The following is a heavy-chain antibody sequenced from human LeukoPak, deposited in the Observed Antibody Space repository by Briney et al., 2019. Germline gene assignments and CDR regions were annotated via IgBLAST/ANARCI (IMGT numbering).Heavy chain of an antibody. CDR1: GCTFSSYA. J-gene: IGHJ4*02. V-gene: IGHV1-69*04. D-gene: IGHD5-18*01. CDR3: ARVDTAMVIDY. Sequence: GASVKVSCKASGCTFSSYAISWVRQAPGQGLEWMGRIIPILGIANYAQKFQGRVTITADKSTSTAYMELSSLRSEDTAVYYCARVDTAMVIDYWGQGTLVTVSS. CDR2: IIPILGIA.